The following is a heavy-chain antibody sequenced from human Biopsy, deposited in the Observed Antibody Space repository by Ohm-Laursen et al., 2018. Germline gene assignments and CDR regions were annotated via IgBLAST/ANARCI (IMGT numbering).Heavy chain of an antibody. CDR2: ISYDGSGE. D-gene: IGHD4-11*01. V-gene: IGHV3-30*03. Sequence: SLRLSCAASGFTFTSYAMHWVRQAPGKGLEWVAVISYDGSGEYYADSLQGRFIISRGNPKNTVDLQMNSLRAEDTAVYFCARDGKRWDYSTYFSWHFDLWGRGTLVTVSS. J-gene: IGHJ2*01. CDR3: ARDGKRWDYSTYFSWHFDL. CDR1: GFTFTSYA.